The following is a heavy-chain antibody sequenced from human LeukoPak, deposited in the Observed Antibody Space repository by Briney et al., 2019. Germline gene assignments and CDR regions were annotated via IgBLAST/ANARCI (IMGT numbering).Heavy chain of an antibody. J-gene: IGHJ4*02. V-gene: IGHV3-23*01. Sequence: GGSLRLSCAASGFTFSTYAMSWVRQAPGEGLEWVSAISGSGDRTYYADSVKGRFTISRDNSKNTLYLQMNRLRAEDTALYYCAKAYYDFRSAYPFFDYWGQGTLVTVSS. CDR3: AKAYYDFRSAYPFFDY. D-gene: IGHD3-3*01. CDR2: ISGSGDRT. CDR1: GFTFSTYA.